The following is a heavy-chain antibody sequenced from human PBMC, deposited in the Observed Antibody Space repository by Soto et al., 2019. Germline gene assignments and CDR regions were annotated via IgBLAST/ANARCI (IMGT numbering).Heavy chain of an antibody. CDR2: IYYNGNP. CDR1: GGSISRFDHY. CDR3: ARGSVDTVDSSGFYEY. D-gene: IGHD3-22*01. V-gene: IGHV4-31*02. Sequence: SETLSLTCSVSGGSISRFDHYWSWIRQRPGKALEWLGAIYYNGNPYGNASLRNRVAIAIDTSKSQFSLKLTSVTAADRAVYYCARGSVDTVDSSGFYEYWGQGTPVTVSS. J-gene: IGHJ4*02.